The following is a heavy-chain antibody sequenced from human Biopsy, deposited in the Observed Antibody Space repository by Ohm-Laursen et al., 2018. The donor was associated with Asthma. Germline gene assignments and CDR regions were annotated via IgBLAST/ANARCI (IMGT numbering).Heavy chain of an antibody. CDR1: GASITTPNY. CDR3: ARHWSGNGWEDVHNWFDP. CDR2: VYYTGNS. Sequence: SETLSLTCIVSGASITTPNYWAWIRQPPGRGLEWLGRVYYTGNSFYSSSLRSRLSMSVDTSRSQFSLRLTSVTAADRGVYYCARHWSGNGWEDVHNWFDPWGPGIGVAVSS. D-gene: IGHD6-19*01. V-gene: IGHV4-39*01. J-gene: IGHJ5*02.